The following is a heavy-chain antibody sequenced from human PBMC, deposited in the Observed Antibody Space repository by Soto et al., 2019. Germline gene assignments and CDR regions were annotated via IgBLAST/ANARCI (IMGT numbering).Heavy chain of an antibody. CDR2: IIPILGIA. J-gene: IGHJ4*02. D-gene: IGHD2-2*01. CDR3: ARGQDGLRVPAAMFSYYFDY. Sequence: ASVKVSCKASGGTFSSYTISWVRQAPGQGLEWMGRIIPILGIANYAQKFQGRVTITADKSTSTAYMELSSLRSEDTAVYYCARGQDGLRVPAAMFSYYFDYWGQGTLVTVSS. CDR1: GGTFSSYT. V-gene: IGHV1-69*02.